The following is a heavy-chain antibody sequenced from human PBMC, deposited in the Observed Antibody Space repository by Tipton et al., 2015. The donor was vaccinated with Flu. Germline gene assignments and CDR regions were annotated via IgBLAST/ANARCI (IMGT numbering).Heavy chain of an antibody. CDR3: ARGDYGDYDHEADGFDI. D-gene: IGHD4-17*01. CDR2: INHSGST. J-gene: IGHJ3*02. CDR1: GESFSGYY. V-gene: IGHV4-34*01. Sequence: TLSLTCAVYGESFSGYYWSWIRQTPGKGLEWIGEINHSGSTNYNTALKSRVIMSVDASRNQFSLRLSSVTAADTAMYYCARGDYGDYDHEADGFDIWGQGTLVTVSA.